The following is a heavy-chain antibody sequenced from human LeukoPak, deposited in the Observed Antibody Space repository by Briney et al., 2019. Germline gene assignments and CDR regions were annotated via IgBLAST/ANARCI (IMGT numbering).Heavy chain of an antibody. CDR2: IYPGDSDT. D-gene: IGHD3-22*01. V-gene: IGHV5-51*01. J-gene: IGHJ5*02. Sequence: GDSLKISCQASGYIFSIYWIAWVRQMPGKGLEWMGIIYPGDSDTRYSPSFQGQVTISADKSISTAYLQWSSLKASDTAMYYCARLLSYYDSSEDWFDPWGQGTLVTVSS. CDR1: GYIFSIYW. CDR3: ARLLSYYDSSEDWFDP.